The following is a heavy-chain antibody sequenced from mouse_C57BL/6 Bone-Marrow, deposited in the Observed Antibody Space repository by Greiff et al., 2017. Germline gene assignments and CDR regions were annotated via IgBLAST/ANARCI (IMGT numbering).Heavy chain of an antibody. CDR3: ARHDYGSSSYAMDY. V-gene: IGHV5-6*01. J-gene: IGHJ4*01. Sequence: EVKLVESGGDLVKPGGSLKLSCAASGFTFSSYGMSWVRQTPDKRLEWVATISSGGSYTYYPDSAKGRFTISRDNAKNTLYLQMSSLKSEDTAMYYCARHDYGSSSYAMDYWGQGTSVTVSS. D-gene: IGHD1-1*01. CDR2: ISSGGSYT. CDR1: GFTFSSYG.